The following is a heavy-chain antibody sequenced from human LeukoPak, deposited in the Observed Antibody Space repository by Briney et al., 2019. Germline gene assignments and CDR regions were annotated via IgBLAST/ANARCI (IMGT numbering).Heavy chain of an antibody. D-gene: IGHD2-8*02. CDR2: ISYDGSNK. CDR3: ARVWVLVHIDY. V-gene: IGHV3-30*03. J-gene: IGHJ4*02. CDR1: GFTVSSNY. Sequence: GGSLRLSCAASGFTVSSNYMSWVRQAPGKGLEWVAVISYDGSNKYYADSVKGRFTISRDNSKNTLYLQMNSLRAEDTAVYYCARVWVLVHIDYWGQGTLVTVSS.